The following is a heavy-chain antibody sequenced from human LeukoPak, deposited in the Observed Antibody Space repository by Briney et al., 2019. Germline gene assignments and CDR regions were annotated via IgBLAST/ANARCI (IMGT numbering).Heavy chain of an antibody. CDR2: ISYDGSNK. Sequence: GGSLRLSCAASGFTFSSYGMHWVRQAPGKGLEWVAVISYDGSNKYYADSVKGRFTISRDNSKNTLYLQMNSLRAEDTAVYYCAKDLEYGSLGYWGQGTLVTVSS. J-gene: IGHJ4*02. CDR1: GFTFSSYG. D-gene: IGHD5-24*01. V-gene: IGHV3-30*18. CDR3: AKDLEYGSLGY.